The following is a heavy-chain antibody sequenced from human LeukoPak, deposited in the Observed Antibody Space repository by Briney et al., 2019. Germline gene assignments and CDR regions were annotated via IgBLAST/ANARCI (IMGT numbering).Heavy chain of an antibody. CDR1: GGSISSSSYY. D-gene: IGHD4-17*01. CDR2: IYYSGST. CDR3: ARGGTVTTIPGFDY. V-gene: IGHV4-39*01. Sequence: SETLSLTCTVSGGSISSSSYYWGWIRQPPGKGLEWIGSIYYSGSTYYNPSLKSRVTISVDTSKNQFSLKLSSVTAADTAVYYCARGGTVTTIPGFDYWGQGTLVTVSS. J-gene: IGHJ4*02.